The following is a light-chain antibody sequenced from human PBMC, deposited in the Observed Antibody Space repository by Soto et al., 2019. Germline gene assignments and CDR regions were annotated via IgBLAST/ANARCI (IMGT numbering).Light chain of an antibody. CDR3: QQYGSSPRT. CDR2: GAS. J-gene: IGKJ1*01. CDR1: QSVSSSY. V-gene: IGKV3-20*01. Sequence: SVLPGSPGTLTLSPGERATLSCRASQSVSSSYLAWYQQKPGQAPRLLIYGASSRATGIPDRFSGSGSGTDFTLTISRLEPEDFAVYYCQQYGSSPRTFGQGTKV.